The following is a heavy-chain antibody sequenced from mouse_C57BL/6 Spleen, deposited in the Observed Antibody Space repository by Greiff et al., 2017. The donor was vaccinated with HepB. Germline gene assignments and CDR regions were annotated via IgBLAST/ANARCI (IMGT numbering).Heavy chain of an antibody. J-gene: IGHJ3*01. V-gene: IGHV1-15*01. D-gene: IGHD1-1*01. CDR3: TRGDGLLSWFAY. CDR2: IDPETGGT. CDR1: GYTFTDYE. Sequence: VQLQESGAELVRPGASVTLSCKASGYTFTDYEMHWVKQTPVHGLEWIGAIDPETGGTAYNQKFKGKAILTADKSSSTAYMELRSLTSEDSAVYYCTRGDGLLSWFAYGGQGTLVTVSA.